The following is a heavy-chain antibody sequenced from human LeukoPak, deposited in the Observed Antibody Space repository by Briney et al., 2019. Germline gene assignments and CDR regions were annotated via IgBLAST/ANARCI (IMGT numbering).Heavy chain of an antibody. CDR1: GGSMSSYY. J-gene: IGHJ4*02. D-gene: IGHD1-26*01. CDR2: ICYSGST. Sequence: PSETLSLTCTVSGGSMSSYYWTWIRQPPGKGLEWIGYICYSGSTIYNPSLKSRVAISLDTSKNQFSLKLRFVTAADTAVYYCARSSGGENDYWGQGTLVTVSS. CDR3: ARSSGGENDY. V-gene: IGHV4-59*01.